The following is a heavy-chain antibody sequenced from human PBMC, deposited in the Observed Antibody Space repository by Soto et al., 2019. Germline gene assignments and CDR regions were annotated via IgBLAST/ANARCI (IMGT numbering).Heavy chain of an antibody. J-gene: IGHJ5*02. CDR3: ERGYAFWSGYPQIDP. CDR2: ISYDGSNK. CDR1: GFTFSSYA. D-gene: IGHD3-3*01. Sequence: GGSLRLSCAASGFTFSSYAMHWVRQAPGKGLEWVAVISYDGSNKYYADSVKGRFTISRDNSKNTLYLQMNSLRAEDTAVYYSERGYAFWSGYPQIDPWGQGTLVTVSS. V-gene: IGHV3-30-3*01.